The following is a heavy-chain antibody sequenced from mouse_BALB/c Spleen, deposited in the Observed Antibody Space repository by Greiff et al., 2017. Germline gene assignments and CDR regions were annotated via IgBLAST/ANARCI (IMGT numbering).Heavy chain of an antibody. CDR1: GYTFTSYW. Sequence: VQLLQSGTVLARPGASVKMSCKASGYTFTSYWMHWVKQRPGQGLEWIGAIYPGNSDTSYNQKFKGKAKLTAVTSTSTAYMELSSLTNEDSAVYYCTRGQLGLLYYYAMDYWGQGTSVTVSS. J-gene: IGHJ4*01. CDR3: TRGQLGLLYYYAMDY. V-gene: IGHV1-5*01. D-gene: IGHD3-1*01. CDR2: IYPGNSDT.